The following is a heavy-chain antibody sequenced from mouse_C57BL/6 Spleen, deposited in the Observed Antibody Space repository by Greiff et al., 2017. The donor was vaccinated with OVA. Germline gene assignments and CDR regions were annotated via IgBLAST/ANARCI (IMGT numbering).Heavy chain of an antibody. V-gene: IGHV1-82*01. D-gene: IGHD2-5*01. CDR3: ASDSNFYAMDY. J-gene: IGHJ4*01. CDR1: GYAFSSSW. Sequence: VQLVESGPELVKPGASVKISCKASGYAFSSSWMNWVKQRPGKGLEWIGRIYPGDGDTNYNGKFKGKATLTADKSSSTAYMQLSSLTSEDSAVYFCASDSNFYAMDYWGQGTSVTVSS. CDR2: IYPGDGDT.